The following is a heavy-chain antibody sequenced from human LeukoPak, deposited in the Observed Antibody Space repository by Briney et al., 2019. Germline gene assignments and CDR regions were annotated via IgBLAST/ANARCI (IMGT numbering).Heavy chain of an antibody. V-gene: IGHV3-7*01. D-gene: IGHD3-22*01. CDR1: GFAFNSQT. J-gene: IGHJ5*02. CDR3: ARGGFRHFDP. Sequence: PGGSLRLSCAASGFAFNSQTMSWVRQAPGKGLEWVASIKEDEIEIHYVDSVRGRFTISRDNAKDSLYLQMNSLRVEDTAVYYCARGGFRHFDPRGQGTLVTVSS. CDR2: IKEDEIEI.